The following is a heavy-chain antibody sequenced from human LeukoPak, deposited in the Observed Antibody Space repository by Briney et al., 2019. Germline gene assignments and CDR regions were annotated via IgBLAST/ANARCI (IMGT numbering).Heavy chain of an antibody. CDR3: ARDSFGDFYFDY. CDR2: ISYDGSNK. D-gene: IGHD4-17*01. J-gene: IGHJ4*02. V-gene: IGHV3-30*04. CDR1: GFTFCSYA. Sequence: GGSLRLSCAASGFTFCSYAMHWVRQAPGKGLEWVAVISYDGSNKYYADSVKGRFTISRDNSKNTLYLQMNSLRAEDTAVYYCARDSFGDFYFDYWGQGTLVTVSS.